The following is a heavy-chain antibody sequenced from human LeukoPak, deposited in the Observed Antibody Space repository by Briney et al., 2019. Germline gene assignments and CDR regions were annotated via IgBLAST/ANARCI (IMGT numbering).Heavy chain of an antibody. V-gene: IGHV1-2*02. CDR1: GYTFTGYY. Sequence: ASVKVSCKASGYTFTGYYMHWVRQAPGQGLEWMGWINPNSGGTNYAQKFQGRVTMTRDTSISTAYMELSRLRSDDTAVYYCARDLVSDPGIWLDPWGQGTLVTVSS. CDR3: ARDLVSDPGIWLDP. D-gene: IGHD6-13*01. CDR2: INPNSGGT. J-gene: IGHJ5*02.